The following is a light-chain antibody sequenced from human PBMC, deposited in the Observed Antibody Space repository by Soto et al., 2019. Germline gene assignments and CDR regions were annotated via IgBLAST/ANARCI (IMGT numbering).Light chain of an antibody. Sequence: EIVMTQSPATLSVSPGERATLSCRASQSVSSNLAWYQQKPGQAPRLLIYGASYRGTGIPARFSGSGSGTDFTLTISSLEPEDFGVYYCQQRNDWPLTFGGGTKVDIK. CDR1: QSVSSN. J-gene: IGKJ4*01. CDR3: QQRNDWPLT. V-gene: IGKV3D-15*01. CDR2: GAS.